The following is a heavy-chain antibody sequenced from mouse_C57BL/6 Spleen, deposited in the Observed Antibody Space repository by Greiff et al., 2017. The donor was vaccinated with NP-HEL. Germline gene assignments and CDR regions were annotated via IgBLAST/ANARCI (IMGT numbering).Heavy chain of an antibody. D-gene: IGHD2-1*01. Sequence: QVQLQQSGAELVKPGASVKISCKASGYAFSSYWMNWVKQRPGKGLEWIGQIYPGDGDANYNGTFKGRATLTADKSSSPAYMQLSSLTSEDSAFYFCARRGNYRFYAMDYWGQGTSVTVSS. J-gene: IGHJ4*01. CDR2: IYPGDGDA. V-gene: IGHV1-80*01. CDR1: GYAFSSYW. CDR3: ARRGNYRFYAMDY.